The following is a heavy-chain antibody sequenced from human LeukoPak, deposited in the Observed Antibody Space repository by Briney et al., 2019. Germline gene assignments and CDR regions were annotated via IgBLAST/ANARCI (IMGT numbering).Heavy chain of an antibody. CDR3: ARERVGGYAGNLFDY. CDR2: IRNDGTNK. Sequence: GGSRTRSWAVVGVTFIGLGIRWVRQTPGKGLEWVAFIRNDGTNKYYAQSVKGRFTISRDNSKNTLYLQINSLRAEDTAVCYCARERVGGYAGNLFDYSGQGTLVTVSS. D-gene: IGHD4-23*01. CDR1: GVTFIGLG. J-gene: IGHJ4*02. V-gene: IGHV3-30*02.